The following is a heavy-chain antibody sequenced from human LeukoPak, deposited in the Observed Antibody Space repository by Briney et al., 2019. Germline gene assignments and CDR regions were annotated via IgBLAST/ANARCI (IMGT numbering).Heavy chain of an antibody. D-gene: IGHD1-26*01. Sequence: GGSLRLSCAASGFTFSSYEMNWVRQAPGKGLEWVSSISSSSSYIYYADSVKGRFTISRDNAKNSLYLQMNSLRAEDTAVYYCARSPGILGTNYFDYWGQGTLVTVSS. CDR3: ARSPGILGTNYFDY. CDR2: ISSSSSYI. CDR1: GFTFSSYE. J-gene: IGHJ4*02. V-gene: IGHV3-21*01.